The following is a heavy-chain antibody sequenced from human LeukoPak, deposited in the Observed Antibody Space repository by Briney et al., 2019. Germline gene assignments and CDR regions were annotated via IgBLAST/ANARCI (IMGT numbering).Heavy chain of an antibody. Sequence: SETLSLTXAVSGGSISSSSYYWGWIRQPPGKGLEWIGSIYYSGSTYYNPSLKSRVTISVDTSKNQFSLKLSSVTAADTAVSYCARHPPVNWFDPWGQGTLVTVSS. CDR2: IYYSGST. J-gene: IGHJ5*02. CDR3: ARHPPVNWFDP. CDR1: GGSISSSSYY. V-gene: IGHV4-39*01.